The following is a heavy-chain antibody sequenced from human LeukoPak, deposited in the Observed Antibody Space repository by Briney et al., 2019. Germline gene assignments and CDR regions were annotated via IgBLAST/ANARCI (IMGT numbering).Heavy chain of an antibody. D-gene: IGHD3-16*02. Sequence: NPSETLSLTCAVYGGSLRGYYWSWIRQPPGKGLEWIGEINHSGSTNYNPSLKSRVTISVDTSKNQFSLKLSSVTAADTAVYYCARGTRHYVWGSYRSYYFDYWGQGTLVTVSS. V-gene: IGHV4-34*01. CDR3: ARGTRHYVWGSYRSYYFDY. CDR1: GGSLRGYY. CDR2: INHSGST. J-gene: IGHJ4*02.